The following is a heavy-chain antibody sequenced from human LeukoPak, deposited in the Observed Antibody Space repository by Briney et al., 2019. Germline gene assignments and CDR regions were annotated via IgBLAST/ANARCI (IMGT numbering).Heavy chain of an antibody. V-gene: IGHV4-59*08. J-gene: IGHJ4*02. CDR2: IYYSGST. CDR1: GGSISSYY. D-gene: IGHD4-17*01. CDR3: ARRNYGDYGFDY. Sequence: SETLSITCTVSGGSISSYYWSWIRQPPGKGLEWIGYIYYSGSTNYNPSLKSRVTISVDTSKNQFSLKLSSVTAADTAVYYCARRNYGDYGFDYWGQGTLVTVSS.